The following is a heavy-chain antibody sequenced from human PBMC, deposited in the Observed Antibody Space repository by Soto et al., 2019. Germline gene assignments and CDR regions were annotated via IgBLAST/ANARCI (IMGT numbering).Heavy chain of an antibody. D-gene: IGHD1-26*01. CDR2: IYYSGST. J-gene: IGHJ4*02. CDR1: GGSISSSSYY. V-gene: IGHV4-39*01. CDR3: ARHLASVSGSYHSVWIYYFDY. Sequence: SETLCLTCTISGGSISSSSYYWGWIRQPPGKGLEWIGSIYYSGSTYYNPSLKSRVTISVDTSKNQFSLKLSSVTAADTAVYYCARHLASVSGSYHSVWIYYFDYWGQGTLVTVS.